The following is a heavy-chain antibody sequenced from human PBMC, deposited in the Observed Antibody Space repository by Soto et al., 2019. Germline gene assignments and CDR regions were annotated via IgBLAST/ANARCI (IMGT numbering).Heavy chain of an antibody. J-gene: IGHJ4*02. CDR1: GGSLSSSSYY. Sequence: PSETLSLTCTVSGGSLSSSSYYWGWIRQPPGKGLEWIGSIYYSGSFYYNHSLESRFTISRDNAKNSVYLQMNSLRAEDTSVYYCAKEGGLSGSYYISSSYYFDYWGQGTLVTVSS. V-gene: IGHV4-39*07. D-gene: IGHD1-26*01. CDR3: AKEGGLSGSYYISSSYYFDY. CDR2: IYYSGSF.